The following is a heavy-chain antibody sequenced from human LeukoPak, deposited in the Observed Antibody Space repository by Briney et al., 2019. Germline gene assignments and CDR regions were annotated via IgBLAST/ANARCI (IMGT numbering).Heavy chain of an antibody. Sequence: KPSETLSLTCTVSGVSISSYYWSWIRQPPGKGREGSGHIYYSRGANYNPSLKSRVTISLDTSRSEFSLKLSSVTAADTAVYYCARDGGYPLGAFEIWGLGALVTVSS. V-gene: IGHV4-59*01. D-gene: IGHD6-13*01. CDR2: IYYSRGA. CDR1: GVSISSYY. J-gene: IGHJ3*02. CDR3: ARDGGYPLGAFEI.